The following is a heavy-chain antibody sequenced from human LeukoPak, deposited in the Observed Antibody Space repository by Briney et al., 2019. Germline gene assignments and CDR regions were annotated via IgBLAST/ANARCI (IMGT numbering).Heavy chain of an antibody. Sequence: PGGSLRLSCAASGFTLNNYGMHWVRQAPGKGLEWVATISNDGSLEYYADSVKGRFTISRDSSIDTLFLQMNSLRAEDTAVYFCAKELRPNDYWGQGTLVTVSS. J-gene: IGHJ4*02. V-gene: IGHV3-30*18. CDR1: GFTLNNYG. CDR2: ISNDGSLE. D-gene: IGHD2-15*01. CDR3: AKELRPNDY.